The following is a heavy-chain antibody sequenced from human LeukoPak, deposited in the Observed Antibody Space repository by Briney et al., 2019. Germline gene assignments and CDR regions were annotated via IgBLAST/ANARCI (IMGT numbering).Heavy chain of an antibody. CDR1: GFTFSSYE. Sequence: GGSLRLSCAASGFTFSSYEMNWVRQAPGKGLEWVSYISSSGSTIYYADSVKGRFTISRDNAKNSLYLQMNSLRAEDTAVYYCARAIGESYYYDSSGVSDYWGQGTLVTVSS. CDR3: ARAIGESYYYDSSGVSDY. V-gene: IGHV3-48*03. CDR2: ISSSGSTI. D-gene: IGHD3-22*01. J-gene: IGHJ4*02.